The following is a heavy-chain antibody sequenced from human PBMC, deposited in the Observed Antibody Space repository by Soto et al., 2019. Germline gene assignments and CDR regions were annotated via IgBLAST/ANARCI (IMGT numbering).Heavy chain of an antibody. CDR1: GDSISRSTYS. Sequence: PSETLSLTCIVSGDSISRSTYSWGWIRQPPGKGLEWIGSIDYSGSTYFNPSLKSRVTISVDTSKNQFSLKVSSVTAADTAVYFCARRVLGSTWPSYFDYWGQGSLVTVSS. CDR2: IDYSGST. D-gene: IGHD1-26*01. J-gene: IGHJ4*02. CDR3: ARRVLGSTWPSYFDY. V-gene: IGHV4-39*01.